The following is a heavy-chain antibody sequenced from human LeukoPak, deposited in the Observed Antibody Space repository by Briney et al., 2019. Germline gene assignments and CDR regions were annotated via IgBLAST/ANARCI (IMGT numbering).Heavy chain of an antibody. V-gene: IGHV3-30*04. J-gene: IGHJ3*02. CDR1: GISFTNYD. CDR3: AGEKFDI. CDR2: ISKDGSMR. Sequence: GGSLRASSGASGISFTNYDMDWVRQARGQGLEWVAIISKDGSMRYYADSVKGRFTVSRDNSNNAVYLQMNSLKSEDTAVYYCAGEKFDIWGQGTMVTVSA.